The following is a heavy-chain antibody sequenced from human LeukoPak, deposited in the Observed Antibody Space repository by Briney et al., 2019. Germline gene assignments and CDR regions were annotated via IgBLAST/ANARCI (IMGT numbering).Heavy chain of an antibody. Sequence: GGSLRLSCAASGFTFSSYSMNWVRQAPGKGLEWVSSISSSSYIYYADSVKGRFTISRDNAKNSLYLQMNSLRAEDTAVYYCAKDRSYYDSSGYSDYWGQGTLVTVSS. D-gene: IGHD3-22*01. J-gene: IGHJ4*02. V-gene: IGHV3-21*04. CDR1: GFTFSSYS. CDR3: AKDRSYYDSSGYSDY. CDR2: ISSSSYI.